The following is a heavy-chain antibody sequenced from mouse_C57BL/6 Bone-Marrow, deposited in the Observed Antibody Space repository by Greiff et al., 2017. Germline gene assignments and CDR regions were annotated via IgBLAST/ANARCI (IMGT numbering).Heavy chain of an antibody. J-gene: IGHJ3*01. Sequence: QVQLKQSGAELVRPGASVKLSCKASGYTFTSYGISWVKQRTGQGLEWIGEIYPRSGNTYYNEKFKGKATLTADKSSSTAYMELRSLTSEDSAVYLYARGSYEEAFAYWDQGTLVTVSA. D-gene: IGHD1-1*01. CDR1: GYTFTSYG. V-gene: IGHV1-81*01. CDR3: ARGSYEEAFAY. CDR2: IYPRSGNT.